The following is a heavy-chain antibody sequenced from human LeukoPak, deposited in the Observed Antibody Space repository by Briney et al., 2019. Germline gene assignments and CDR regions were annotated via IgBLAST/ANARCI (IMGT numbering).Heavy chain of an antibody. V-gene: IGHV3-30*04. Sequence: GGSLRLSCAASGFTFSSYAIHWVRQAPGKGLEWVAVTSYDGSNKYYADSVKGRFTISRDNSKNTLYLQMNSLRAGDTAVYYCARDRAYYDSSGYNPRLDSWGQGTPVTVSS. J-gene: IGHJ4*02. CDR3: ARDRAYYDSSGYNPRLDS. CDR2: TSYDGSNK. CDR1: GFTFSSYA. D-gene: IGHD3-22*01.